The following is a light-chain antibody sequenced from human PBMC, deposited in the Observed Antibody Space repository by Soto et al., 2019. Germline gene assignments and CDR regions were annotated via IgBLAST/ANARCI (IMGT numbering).Light chain of an antibody. CDR2: LGS. CDR1: QSLIHSNGYNY. Sequence: DIVMTQSPLSLPVTPGEPASISCRSSQSLIHSNGYNYLAWFLQKAGQSPQLLIYLGSSRAAGVPDRFSGSGSGTDFTLQISRVEAEDVGVYYCMQLLQTPLTFGGGTKWISN. CDR3: MQLLQTPLT. V-gene: IGKV2-28*01. J-gene: IGKJ4*01.